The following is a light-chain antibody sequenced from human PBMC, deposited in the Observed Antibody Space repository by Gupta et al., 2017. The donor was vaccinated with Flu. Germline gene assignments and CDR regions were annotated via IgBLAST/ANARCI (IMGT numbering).Light chain of an antibody. Sequence: PGTLSSSPGERATLPCRASQSIKHYLAWYQQKPGQAPRLLIYDATKRATGIPARFSASGSGTDFTLTISSLEPEDVAVYSCRQRSNWPLTFGGGTKVEIK. V-gene: IGKV3-11*01. CDR3: RQRSNWPLT. CDR2: DAT. CDR1: QSIKHY. J-gene: IGKJ4*01.